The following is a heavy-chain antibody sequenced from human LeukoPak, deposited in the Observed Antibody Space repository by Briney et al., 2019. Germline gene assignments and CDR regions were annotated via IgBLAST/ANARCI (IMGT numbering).Heavy chain of an antibody. V-gene: IGHV3-30*04. CDR1: GFTFSSYA. D-gene: IGHD1-26*01. CDR3: AKDPKRRIVGATPHAAQD. Sequence: GGSLRLSCAASGFTFSSYAMHWVRQAPGKGLEWVAVISYDGSNKYYADSVKGRFTISRDNSKNTLYLQMNSLRAEDTAVYYCAKDPKRRIVGATPHAAQDWGQGTLVTVSS. J-gene: IGHJ4*02. CDR2: ISYDGSNK.